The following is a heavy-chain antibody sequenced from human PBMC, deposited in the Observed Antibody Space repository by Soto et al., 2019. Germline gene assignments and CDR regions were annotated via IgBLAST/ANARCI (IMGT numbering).Heavy chain of an antibody. Sequence: EVQLVETGGGSIQPGGSLRLSCAASGFTVSDNYMSWVRQAPGKGLEWVSVIYSGGSTYYADSVKGRFTISRDNSKNTLYLQMNSLGGEDTAVYYCARGEHVIASNPSNCYFDHWGQGTLVTVSS. D-gene: IGHD1-1*01. V-gene: IGHV3-53*02. CDR2: IYSGGST. CDR1: GFTVSDNY. J-gene: IGHJ4*02. CDR3: ARGEHVIASNPSNCYFDH.